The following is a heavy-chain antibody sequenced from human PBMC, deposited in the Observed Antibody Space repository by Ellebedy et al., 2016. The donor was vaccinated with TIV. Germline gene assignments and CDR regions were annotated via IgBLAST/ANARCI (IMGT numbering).Heavy chain of an antibody. CDR2: INAGNGHT. V-gene: IGHV1-3*01. D-gene: IGHD3-10*01. J-gene: IGHJ4*02. Sequence: ASVKVSCXASGYTFTSHIIHWVRQAPGQRLEWLGWINAGNGHTKYSQKLQGRVTITRDTSASTVYVEMSSLRSEDTAVFYCARDPEGAYYYGSAKFDYWGQGTLVTVSS. CDR1: GYTFTSHI. CDR3: ARDPEGAYYYGSAKFDY.